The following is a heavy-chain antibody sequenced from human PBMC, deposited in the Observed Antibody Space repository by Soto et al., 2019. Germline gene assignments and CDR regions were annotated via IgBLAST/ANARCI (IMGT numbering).Heavy chain of an antibody. Sequence: WASVKVSCKASGYLFTAYSMHWVRLAPGQGLEWMGVADPSGGSTKYAQNFQGRVTMTRDTSTTTIYMELSSLRSDDTAIYYCAREENCSGGTCYSEYFHRWGQGTLVTVSS. CDR2: ADPSGGST. J-gene: IGHJ1*01. V-gene: IGHV1-46*01. CDR1: GYLFTAYS. D-gene: IGHD2-15*01. CDR3: AREENCSGGTCYSEYFHR.